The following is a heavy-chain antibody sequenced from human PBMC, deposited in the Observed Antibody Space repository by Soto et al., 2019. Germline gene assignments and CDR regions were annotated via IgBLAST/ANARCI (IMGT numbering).Heavy chain of an antibody. J-gene: IGHJ6*02. CDR1: GGSVSSNSAA. CDR2: TYYRSKWYN. Sequence: PSQTLSLTCAISGGSVSSNSAAWNWIRQSPSRGLEWLGRTYYRSKWYNDYAVSVKSRITINPDTSKNQFSLQLNPVTPEDTAVYYCARDRDSSSWLPSYYGMDVWGQGTTVTVSS. V-gene: IGHV6-1*01. CDR3: ARDRDSSSWLPSYYGMDV. D-gene: IGHD6-13*01.